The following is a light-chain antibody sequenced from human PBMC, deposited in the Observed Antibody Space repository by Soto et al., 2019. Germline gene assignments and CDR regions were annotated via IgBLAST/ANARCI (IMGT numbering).Light chain of an antibody. Sequence: EIVMTQSPATLSVSPGERVTLSRRASQSVGTTLAWYQQKPGQPPRLLIRGASTRATGIPDRFGGSGSGTEFTLTISSLQSEDFAVYYCQQYSTWLSFGGGTKVEIK. J-gene: IGKJ4*01. CDR2: GAS. CDR3: QQYSTWLS. CDR1: QSVGTT. V-gene: IGKV3-15*01.